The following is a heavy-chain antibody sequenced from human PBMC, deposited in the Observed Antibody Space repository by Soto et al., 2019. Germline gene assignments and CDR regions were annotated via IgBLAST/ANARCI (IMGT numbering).Heavy chain of an antibody. J-gene: IGHJ5*01. CDR1: GYAFTSYY. D-gene: IGHD3-10*01. V-gene: IGHV1-46*03. Sequence: QVQLVQSGAEVKKPGASVELSCKASGYAFTSYYVHWVRQAPGQGIEWMGIIHPSGGSTTYAQKFRGRVIMSRDTATSTVYMELRRLTSEDTAVYFCARDALFGSGSYVTGWLDSWGQGTLVTVSS. CDR2: IHPSGGST. CDR3: ARDALFGSGSYVTGWLDS.